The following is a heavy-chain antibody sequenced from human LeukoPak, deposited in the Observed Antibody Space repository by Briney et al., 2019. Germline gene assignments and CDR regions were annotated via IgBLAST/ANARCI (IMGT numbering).Heavy chain of an antibody. V-gene: IGHV1-69*13. D-gene: IGHD3-22*01. Sequence: GASVKVSCKASGGTFSSYAISWVRQAPGQGLEWMGGIIPIFGTANYAQKFQGRVTITADESTSTAYMELSSLRSKDTAVYYCARDYYDSSGYYGPLGYWGQGTLVTVSS. CDR1: GGTFSSYA. CDR3: ARDYYDSSGYYGPLGY. CDR2: IIPIFGTA. J-gene: IGHJ4*02.